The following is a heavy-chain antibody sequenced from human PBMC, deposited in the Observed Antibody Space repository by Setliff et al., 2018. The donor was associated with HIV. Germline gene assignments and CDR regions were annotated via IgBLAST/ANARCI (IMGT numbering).Heavy chain of an antibody. J-gene: IGHJ4*02. CDR3: ARVCPPVRYNFWSGYYPKAGYFDY. CDR1: GGSISSGVYY. CDR2: IHYSGSI. Sequence: SETLSLTCTVSGGSISSGVYYWSWIRHHPGKGLEWVGYIHYSGSIYYNPSLKSRVTISVDTSKNQFSLKLSSVTAADTAVYYCARVCPPVRYNFWSGYYPKAGYFDYWGEGALVTVSS. V-gene: IGHV4-31*03. D-gene: IGHD3-3*01.